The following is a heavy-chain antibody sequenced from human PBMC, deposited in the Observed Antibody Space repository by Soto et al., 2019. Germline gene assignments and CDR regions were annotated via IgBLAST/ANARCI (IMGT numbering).Heavy chain of an antibody. D-gene: IGHD6-19*01. CDR1: GFTFSSYA. Sequence: QAHLVESGGGVVQPGRSLRLSCVASGFTFSSYAMHWVRQAPGKGLEWVTAISYDGRNEYYADSVKGRFTISRDNSKNTVYLQMNSLRDEDTAVYYCARDRWLVLGGDYWGQGTLVTVSS. V-gene: IGHV3-30*04. CDR3: ARDRWLVLGGDY. CDR2: ISYDGRNE. J-gene: IGHJ4*02.